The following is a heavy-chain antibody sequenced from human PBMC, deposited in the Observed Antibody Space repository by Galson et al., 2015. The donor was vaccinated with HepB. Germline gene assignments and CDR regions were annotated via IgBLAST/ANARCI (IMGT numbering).Heavy chain of an antibody. CDR2: ISSSGSTI. Sequence: SQRLSCAASGFTFSSYEMNWVRQAPGKGLEWVSYISSSGSTIYYADSAKGRFTISRDNAKNSLYLQMNSLRAEDTAVYYCARDFWSGHLGVFDYWGQGTLVTVSS. CDR1: GFTFSSYE. J-gene: IGHJ4*02. CDR3: ARDFWSGHLGVFDY. V-gene: IGHV3-48*03. D-gene: IGHD3-3*01.